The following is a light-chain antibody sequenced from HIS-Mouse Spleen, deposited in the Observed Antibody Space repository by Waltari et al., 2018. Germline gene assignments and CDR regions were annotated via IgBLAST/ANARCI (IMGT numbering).Light chain of an antibody. CDR3: QQFNSYPALT. CDR2: DAS. V-gene: IGKV1-13*02. J-gene: IGKJ4*01. CDR1: QGISSA. Sequence: AIQLTQSPSSLSASVGDRVTITCRERQGISSALAWYQQKPGKAPKLLIYDASSLESGVPSRFSGSGSGTDFTLTISILQPEDFATYYCQQFNSYPALTFGGGTKVEIK.